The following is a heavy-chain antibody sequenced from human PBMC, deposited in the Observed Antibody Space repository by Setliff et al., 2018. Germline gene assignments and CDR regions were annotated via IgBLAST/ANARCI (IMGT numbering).Heavy chain of an antibody. J-gene: IGHJ4*02. Sequence: SETLSLTCTVSGGSISSYYWGWIRQPPGKGLEWIGSIYYSGSTYYNPSLKSRVTISMDTSKNQFSLKVSSVTAADTAVYYCARSFSRREKFLLDYWGQGALVTVSS. CDR1: GGSISSYY. CDR2: IYYSGST. CDR3: ARSFSRREKFLLDY. V-gene: IGHV4-39*07.